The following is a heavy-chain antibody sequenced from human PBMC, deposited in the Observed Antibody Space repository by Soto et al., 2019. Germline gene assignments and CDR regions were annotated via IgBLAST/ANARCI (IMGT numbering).Heavy chain of an antibody. Sequence: GGSLRLSCAASGFTFSSYGMHWVRQAPGKGLEWVAVISYDGSNKYYADSVKGRFTISRDNSKNTLYLQMNSLRAEDTAVYYCAKDRHRREAVAGTLIDYWGQGTLVTVSS. J-gene: IGHJ4*02. V-gene: IGHV3-30*18. D-gene: IGHD6-19*01. CDR3: AKDRHRREAVAGTLIDY. CDR1: GFTFSSYG. CDR2: ISYDGSNK.